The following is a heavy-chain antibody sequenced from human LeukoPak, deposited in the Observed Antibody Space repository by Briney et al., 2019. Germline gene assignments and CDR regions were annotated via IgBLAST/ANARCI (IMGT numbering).Heavy chain of an antibody. D-gene: IGHD5-18*01. V-gene: IGHV3-20*04. CDR3: ARVSQLWRLYYYYYMDV. CDR2: INWNGGST. J-gene: IGHJ6*03. Sequence: GGTLRLSCAASGFTFSSYGMSWVRQAPGKGLEWVSGINWNGGSTGYADSVKGRFTISRDNAKNSLYLQMNSLRAEDTALYYCARVSQLWRLYYYYYMDVWGKGTTVTVSS. CDR1: GFTFSSYG.